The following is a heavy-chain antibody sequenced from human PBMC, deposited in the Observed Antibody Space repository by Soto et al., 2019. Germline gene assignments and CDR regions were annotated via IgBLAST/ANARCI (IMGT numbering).Heavy chain of an antibody. CDR3: ATPEAKVNPGWFDP. D-gene: IGHD4-17*01. CDR1: GYSISSGYY. J-gene: IGHJ5*02. Sequence: SETLSLTCAVSGYSISSGYYWCWIRQTPGKGVECVAGISHSGSTYYNPSLKSRVTISVGTSKNQFSLKLTSVTAADTAVYYCATPEAKVNPGWFDPWGQGIMVTVSS. V-gene: IGHV4-38-2*01. CDR2: ISHSGST.